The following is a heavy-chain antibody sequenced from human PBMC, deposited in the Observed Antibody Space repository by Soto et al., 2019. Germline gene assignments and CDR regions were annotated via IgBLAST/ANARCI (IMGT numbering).Heavy chain of an antibody. CDR2: ISGSGGST. J-gene: IGHJ6*02. CDR3: AKWGRYYYYGMDV. D-gene: IGHD3-16*01. V-gene: IGHV3-23*01. CDR1: GFTFSSYA. Sequence: PGGSLRLSCAASGFTFSSYAMSWVRQAPGKGLEWVSAISGSGGSTYYADSVKGRFTISRDDSKNTLYLQMNSLRAEDTAVYYCAKWGRYYYYGMDVWGQGTTVTVSS.